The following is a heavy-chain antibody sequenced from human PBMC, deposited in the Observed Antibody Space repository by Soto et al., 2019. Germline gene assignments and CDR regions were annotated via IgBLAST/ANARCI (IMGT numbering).Heavy chain of an antibody. J-gene: IGHJ4*02. Sequence: QVQLQESGPGLVKPSQTLSLTCTVSGGSISSGGYYWSWIRQLPGKGLEWIGYINYSGTTYYNPSLKSRANISIDTSKNQFSLKLSSVTAADTAVYYCARDTRWFAEFWGALDYWGQGTLVTVSS. CDR1: GGSISSGGYY. D-gene: IGHD3-10*01. V-gene: IGHV4-31*03. CDR2: INYSGTT. CDR3: ARDTRWFAEFWGALDY.